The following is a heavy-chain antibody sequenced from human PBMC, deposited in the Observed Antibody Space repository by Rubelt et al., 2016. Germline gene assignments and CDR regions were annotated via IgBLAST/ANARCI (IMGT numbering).Heavy chain of an antibody. D-gene: IGHD5-24*01. J-gene: IGHJ4*02. V-gene: IGHV4-38-2*02. CDR2: IYHDGTT. CDR1: GLYISNGYF. Sequence: QVQLQESGPGLVKPSETLSLTCTVSGLYISNGYFWAWIRQPPGKGLEWIGRIYHDGTTYYNPSLTSRVRVSVDTSNNQFSLNMKSLSAADTATYYCARMGRHYFDYWGQGILVTVSS. CDR3: ARMGRHYFDY.